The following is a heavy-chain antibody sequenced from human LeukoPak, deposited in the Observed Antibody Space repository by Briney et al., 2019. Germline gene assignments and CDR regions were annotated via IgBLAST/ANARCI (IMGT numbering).Heavy chain of an antibody. CDR1: GFTVSSNY. V-gene: IGHV3-66*01. D-gene: IGHD3-9*01. J-gene: IGHJ3*02. Sequence: GGSLRLSCAASGFTVSSNYMSWVRQAPGKGLEWVSVIYSGGSTYYADSVKGRFTISRDNSKNTLYLQMNSLRAEDTAVYYCARGWVLRYFDWLLPASDDAFDIWGQGTMVTVSS. CDR2: IYSGGST. CDR3: ARGWVLRYFDWLLPASDDAFDI.